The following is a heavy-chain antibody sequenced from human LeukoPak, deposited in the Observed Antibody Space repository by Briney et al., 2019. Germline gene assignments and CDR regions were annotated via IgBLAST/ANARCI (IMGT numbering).Heavy chain of an antibody. J-gene: IGHJ6*03. CDR1: GGTFSSYA. D-gene: IGHD4-17*01. Sequence: SVNVSCKASGGTFSSYAISWVRQAPGQGLEWMGGIIPIFGTANYAQKFQGRVTITADKSTSTAYMELSSLRSEDTAVYYCARGTTTVTTGRPAYYYYYMDVWGKGTTVTVSS. CDR3: ARGTTTVTTGRPAYYYYYMDV. CDR2: IIPIFGTA. V-gene: IGHV1-69*06.